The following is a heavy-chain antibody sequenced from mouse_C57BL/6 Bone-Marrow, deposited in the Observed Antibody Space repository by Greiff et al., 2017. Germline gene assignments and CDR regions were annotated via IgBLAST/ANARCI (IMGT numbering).Heavy chain of an antibody. Sequence: VQLQQPGAELVRPGTSVKLSCKASGYTFTSYWMHWVKQRPGQGLEWIGVIDPSDSYTNYNQKFKGKATLTVDTSSSTAYMQLSSLTSEDSAVYYCARGKLTGTGYWYFDVWGTGTTVTVSS. V-gene: IGHV1-59*01. J-gene: IGHJ1*03. CDR3: ARGKLTGTGYWYFDV. CDR2: IDPSDSYT. CDR1: GYTFTSYW. D-gene: IGHD4-1*01.